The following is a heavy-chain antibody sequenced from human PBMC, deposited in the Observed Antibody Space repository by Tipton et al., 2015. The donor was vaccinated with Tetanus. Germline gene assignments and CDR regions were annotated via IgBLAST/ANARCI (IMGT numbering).Heavy chain of an antibody. CDR1: GGSISSTSYY. J-gene: IGHJ4*02. CDR2: MYNSGAT. CDR3: ARANNEFPKKGPFDS. Sequence: TLSLTCSVSGGSISSTSYYWAWIRQPPGKGLEWIGTMYNSGATYYNPSLKSRVTISVDTSQKQISLKVNSVTAADTAVYYCARANNEFPKKGPFDSWGQGSLVIVSS. D-gene: IGHD1-1*01. V-gene: IGHV4-39*07.